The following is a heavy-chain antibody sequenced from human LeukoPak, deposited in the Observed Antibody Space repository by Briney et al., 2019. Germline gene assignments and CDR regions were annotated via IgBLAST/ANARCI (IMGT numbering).Heavy chain of an antibody. V-gene: IGHV3-23*01. CDR3: ARGWSPVRGFNYFDF. CDR1: GFTLSHYA. D-gene: IGHD3-10*01. J-gene: IGHJ4*02. CDR2: IGGGGGST. Sequence: GGSLRLSCSMSGFTLSHYAMSWVRQAPGKGLEWVSTIGGGGGSTDYTDSVKGRFTISRDNAKNSLYLQMNSLRVEDTAVYYCARGWSPVRGFNYFDFWGQGTLVTVSS.